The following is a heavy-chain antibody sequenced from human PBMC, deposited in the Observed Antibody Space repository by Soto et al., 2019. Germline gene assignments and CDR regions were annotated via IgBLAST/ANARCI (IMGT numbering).Heavy chain of an antibody. Sequence: ASVKVSCMASGYPLSDYYVQWVRQAPGPGIEWMGWINPNSGDPHYAQQFQGRVTMTRDTSINTAYMELRWLRSEDTAVYVCTRDGESIAEAVAGNDAFAIWGQGTNATVS. D-gene: IGHD6-13*01. CDR1: GYPLSDYY. CDR3: TRDGESIAEAVAGNDAFAI. J-gene: IGHJ3*02. V-gene: IGHV1-2*02. CDR2: INPNSGDP.